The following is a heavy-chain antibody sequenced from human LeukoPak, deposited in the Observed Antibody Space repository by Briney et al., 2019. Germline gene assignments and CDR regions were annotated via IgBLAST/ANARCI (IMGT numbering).Heavy chain of an antibody. Sequence: ASVKFSCKASGYTFTSYGISWVRKAPGQGLEWMGWISAYNGNTNYAQKLQGRVTMTTDTSTSTAYMELRSLRSDDTAVYYCARDLGTGLSSNYFDYWGQGTLVTVSS. V-gene: IGHV1-18*01. CDR2: ISAYNGNT. D-gene: IGHD5-18*01. CDR1: GYTFTSYG. J-gene: IGHJ4*02. CDR3: ARDLGTGLSSNYFDY.